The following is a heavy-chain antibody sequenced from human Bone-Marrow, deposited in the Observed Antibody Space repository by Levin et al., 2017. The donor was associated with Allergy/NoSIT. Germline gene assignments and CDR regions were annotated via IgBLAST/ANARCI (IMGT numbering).Heavy chain of an antibody. Sequence: LSLTCAASGFTFSSFWMHWVRQAPGKGLVWVSRIKSDGSSTNYADSVRGRFTISRDNAKNTLYLQMNSLRAEDTAVYYCARDLWFGESYFDYWGQGTLVTVSS. J-gene: IGHJ4*02. V-gene: IGHV3-74*01. CDR3: ARDLWFGESYFDY. CDR1: GFTFSSFW. CDR2: IKSDGSST. D-gene: IGHD3-10*01.